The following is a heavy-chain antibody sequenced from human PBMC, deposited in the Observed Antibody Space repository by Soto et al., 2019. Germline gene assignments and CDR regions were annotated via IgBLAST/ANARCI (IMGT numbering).Heavy chain of an antibody. CDR1: GYTFTSYG. J-gene: IGHJ6*02. Sequence: ASVKVSCKASGYTFTSYGISWVRQAPGQGLEWMGWISAYNGNTNYAQKLQGRVTMTTDTSTSTAYMELRSLRSDDTAVYYCAREKASTSLLTHYYYAMDVWGQGTTVTVPS. CDR2: ISAYNGNT. V-gene: IGHV1-18*04. CDR3: AREKASTSLLTHYYYAMDV.